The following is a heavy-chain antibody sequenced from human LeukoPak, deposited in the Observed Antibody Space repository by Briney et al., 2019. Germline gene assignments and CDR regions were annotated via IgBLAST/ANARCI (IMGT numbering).Heavy chain of an antibody. CDR3: ARGGRGPLKYSSSWYGL. D-gene: IGHD6-13*01. J-gene: IGHJ4*02. CDR2: IGTAGDT. CDR1: GFTFSSYD. V-gene: IGHV3-13*01. Sequence: PGGSLRLSCAASGFTFSSYDMHWVRQATGKGLEWVSAIGTAGDTYYPGSVKGRFTISRENAKNSLYLQMNSLRAGDTAVYYCARGGRGPLKYSSSWYGLWGQGTLVTVSS.